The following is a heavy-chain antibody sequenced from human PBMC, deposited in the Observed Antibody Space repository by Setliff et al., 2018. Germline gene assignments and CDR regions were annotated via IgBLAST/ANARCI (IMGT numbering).Heavy chain of an antibody. J-gene: IGHJ6*02. Sequence: ASVKVSCKASGYTFTSYGISWVRRAPGQGLEWMGWISPIFGTTNNAQKFQGRVTITADESTSTADMELSSLRSEDTAVYYCARANYYDSSGHSVYGMDVWGQGTTVTVSS. CDR2: ISPIFGTT. CDR3: ARANYYDSSGHSVYGMDV. CDR1: GYTFTSYG. V-gene: IGHV1-69*13. D-gene: IGHD3-22*01.